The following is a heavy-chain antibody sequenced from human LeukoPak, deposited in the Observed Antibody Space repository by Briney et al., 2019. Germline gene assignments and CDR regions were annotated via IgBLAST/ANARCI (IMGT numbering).Heavy chain of an antibody. CDR2: INAGNGNT. D-gene: IGHD3-10*01. Sequence: ASVKVSCKASGYTFTSYAMHWVRQALGQRLEWMGWINAGNGNTKYSQKFQGRVTITRDTSASTAYMELSSLRSEDTAVYYCARDNLWFGGYDAFDIWGQGTMVTVSS. J-gene: IGHJ3*02. CDR1: GYTFTSYA. V-gene: IGHV1-3*01. CDR3: ARDNLWFGGYDAFDI.